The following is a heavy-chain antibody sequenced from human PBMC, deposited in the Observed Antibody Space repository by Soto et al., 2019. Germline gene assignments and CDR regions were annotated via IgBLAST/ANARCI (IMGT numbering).Heavy chain of an antibody. CDR3: TTDVLHPSSTSWDIDY. CDR1: GFTFSNAW. D-gene: IGHD2-2*01. Sequence: GGSLRLSCAASGFTFSNAWMSWVRQAPGKGLEWVGRIKSKTEGGTTDYAAPVKGRFTISRDDSKNTLYLQMNSLKTEDTAVYYCTTDVLHPSSTSWDIDYWGQGTLVTVSS. J-gene: IGHJ4*02. CDR2: IKSKTEGGTT. V-gene: IGHV3-15*01.